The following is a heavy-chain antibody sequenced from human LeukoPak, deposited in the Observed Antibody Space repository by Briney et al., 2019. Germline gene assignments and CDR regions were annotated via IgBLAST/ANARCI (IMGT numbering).Heavy chain of an antibody. CDR1: GYTFTSYD. CDR2: MNPNSGNI. J-gene: IGHJ4*02. D-gene: IGHD3-9*01. V-gene: IGHV1-8*01. CDR3: ARETPGHYDILTGYPLDY. Sequence: ASVKVSCKASGYTFTSYDINWVRQATGQGLEWMGWMNPNSGNIGYAQKFQGRVTMTRNTSISTAYMELSSLRSEDTAVYYCARETPGHYDILTGYPLDYWGQGTLVTVSS.